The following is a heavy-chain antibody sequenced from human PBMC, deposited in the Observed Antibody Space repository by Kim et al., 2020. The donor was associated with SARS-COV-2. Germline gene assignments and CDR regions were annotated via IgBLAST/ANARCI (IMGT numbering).Heavy chain of an antibody. D-gene: IGHD3-3*01. CDR2: ISSSGSTI. V-gene: IGHV3-11*01. CDR3: ARVGRRFLEWWVPYYYYMDV. Sequence: GGSLRLSCAASGFTFSDYYMSWIRQAPGKGLEWVSYISSSGSTIYYADSVKGRFTISRDNAKNSLYLQMNSLRAEDTAVYYCARVGRRFLEWWVPYYYYMDVWGKGTTVTVSS. CDR1: GFTFSDYY. J-gene: IGHJ6*03.